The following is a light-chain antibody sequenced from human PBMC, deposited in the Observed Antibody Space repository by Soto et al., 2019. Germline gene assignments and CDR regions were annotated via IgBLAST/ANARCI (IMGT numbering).Light chain of an antibody. CDR3: QQYGSSPIT. Sequence: IVLTQSPATLSLSPGERATLSCRASQSVSSYLAWYQQKPGQAPRLLIYDASSRATGIPDRFSGSGSGTDFTLTISRLEPEDFAVYYCQQYGSSPITFGQGTRL. CDR1: QSVSSY. J-gene: IGKJ5*01. V-gene: IGKV3-20*01. CDR2: DAS.